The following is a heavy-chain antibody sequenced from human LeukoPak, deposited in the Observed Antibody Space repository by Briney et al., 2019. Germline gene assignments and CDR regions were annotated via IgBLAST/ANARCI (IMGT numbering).Heavy chain of an antibody. V-gene: IGHV1-18*01. CDR3: ARARLVPAAPNDAFDI. J-gene: IGHJ3*02. Sequence: ASVKVSCKASGYTFTNYGISWVRQAPGQGLEWMGWISAYNGHTNYAQKLQGRVTMTTDTSTSTAYMELRSLRSDDTAVYYCARARLVPAAPNDAFDIWGQGTMVTVSS. CDR2: ISAYNGHT. CDR1: GYTFTNYG. D-gene: IGHD2-2*01.